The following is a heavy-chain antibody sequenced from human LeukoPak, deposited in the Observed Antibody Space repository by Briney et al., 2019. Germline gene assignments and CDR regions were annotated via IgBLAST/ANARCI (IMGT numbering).Heavy chain of an antibody. CDR2: MNPNSGNT. CDR1: GYTFTSYD. D-gene: IGHD2-15*01. J-gene: IGHJ5*02. Sequence: ASVKVSCKASGYTFTSYDINWVRQATGQGLEWMGWMNPNSGNTGYAQKFQGRVTMTRDTSTSTVYMELSSLRSEDTAVYYCARGYSGGSSTFTWGQGTLVTVSS. CDR3: ARGYSGGSSTFT. V-gene: IGHV1-8*01.